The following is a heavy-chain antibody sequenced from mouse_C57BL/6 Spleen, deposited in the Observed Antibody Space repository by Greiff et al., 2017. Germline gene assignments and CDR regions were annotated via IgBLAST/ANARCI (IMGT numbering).Heavy chain of an antibody. CDR3: ARPPSYYYGSSYWYFDV. Sequence: EVKLVESGGGLVKPGGSLKLSCAASGFTFSDYGMHWVRQAPEKGLEWVAYISSGSSTIYYADTVKGRFTISRDNAKNTLFLQMTSLRSEDTAMYYCARPPSYYYGSSYWYFDVWGTGTTVTVSS. CDR2: ISSGSSTI. D-gene: IGHD1-1*01. CDR1: GFTFSDYG. J-gene: IGHJ1*03. V-gene: IGHV5-17*01.